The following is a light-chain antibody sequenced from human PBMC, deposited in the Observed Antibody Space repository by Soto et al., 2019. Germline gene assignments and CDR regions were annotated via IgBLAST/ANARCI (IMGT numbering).Light chain of an antibody. CDR2: DDS. Sequence: SYELTQPPSVSVAPGQTARITCGGTNIGSKSVHWYQQKQGQAPVLVVYDDSDRPSGIPERFSGSNSGNTATLTISRVEAGDEADYYCQVWDSSSDHWVFGGGTKLTVL. J-gene: IGLJ3*02. CDR1: NIGSKS. V-gene: IGLV3-21*02. CDR3: QVWDSSSDHWV.